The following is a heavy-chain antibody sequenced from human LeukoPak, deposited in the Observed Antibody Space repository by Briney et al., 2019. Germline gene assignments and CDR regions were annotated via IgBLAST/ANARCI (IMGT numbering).Heavy chain of an antibody. V-gene: IGHV3-21*01. CDR1: GFTFSSYS. Sequence: GGSLRLSCAASGFTFSSYSMNWVRQAPGKGLEWVSSISSSSSYIYYADSVKGRFTISRDNAKNSLYLQMNSPRAEDTAVYYCAREFVAARRGYYYGMDVWGQGTTVTVSS. J-gene: IGHJ6*02. D-gene: IGHD6-6*01. CDR3: AREFVAARRGYYYGMDV. CDR2: ISSSSSYI.